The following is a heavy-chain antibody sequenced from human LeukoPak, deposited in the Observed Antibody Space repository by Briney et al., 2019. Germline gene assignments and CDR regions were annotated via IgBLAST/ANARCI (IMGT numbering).Heavy chain of an antibody. V-gene: IGHV3-23*01. CDR2: ISGSGGSS. J-gene: IGHJ3*02. CDR3: AKGAYVSYALASGAFDI. D-gene: IGHD1-26*01. Sequence: GGSLRLSCAASGFTFSSYAMSWVRQAPGKGLGWVSAISGSGGSSYYADSVKGRFTISRGTSNSTLLLQMNSLRAEDTAVYYCAKGAYVSYALASGAFDIWGLGTMVTVSS. CDR1: GFTFSSYA.